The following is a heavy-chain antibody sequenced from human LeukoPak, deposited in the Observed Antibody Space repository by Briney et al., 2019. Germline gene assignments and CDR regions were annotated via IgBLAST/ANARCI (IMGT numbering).Heavy chain of an antibody. Sequence: GGSLRLACAASGFTFSSYAMSWVRQAPGKGLEWVSAISGSGGSTYYADSVKGRFTISRDNSKNTLYLQMNSLRAEDTAVYYYAKPRSGSYDFDYWGQGTLVTVSS. CDR2: ISGSGGST. J-gene: IGHJ4*02. V-gene: IGHV3-23*01. D-gene: IGHD1-26*01. CDR1: GFTFSSYA. CDR3: AKPRSGSYDFDY.